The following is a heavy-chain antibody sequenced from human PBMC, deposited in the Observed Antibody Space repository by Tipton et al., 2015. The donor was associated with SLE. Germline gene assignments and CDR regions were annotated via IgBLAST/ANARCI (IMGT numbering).Heavy chain of an antibody. CDR1: GGSFSGYS. D-gene: IGHD6-13*01. CDR2: INHGGST. J-gene: IGHJ2*01. Sequence: LRLSCAVYGGSFSGYSWSWIRQTPGKGLEWIGEINHGGSTNYNPSLKTRVTMSVDTSKKQFSLKLGSVTAADTAVYYCARAFPRIPTAGLLDLWGRGTLVTVSS. CDR3: ARAFPRIPTAGLLDL. V-gene: IGHV4-34*01.